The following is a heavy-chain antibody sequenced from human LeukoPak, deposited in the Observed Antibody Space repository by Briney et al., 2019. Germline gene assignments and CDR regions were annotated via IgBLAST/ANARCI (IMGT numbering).Heavy chain of an antibody. D-gene: IGHD3-10*01. CDR3: APYYYGSGSYSYGMDV. J-gene: IGHJ6*02. CDR1: GFTFRGYT. CDR2: ISSSGSSI. V-gene: IGHV3-21*01. Sequence: PGGSLRLSCAASGFTFRGYTMNWVRQAPRKGLEWVSSISSSGSSIYYAESVKGRFTISRDNARNSLYLQMDSLRAEDTALYYCAPYYYGSGSYSYGMDVWGQGTTVTVSS.